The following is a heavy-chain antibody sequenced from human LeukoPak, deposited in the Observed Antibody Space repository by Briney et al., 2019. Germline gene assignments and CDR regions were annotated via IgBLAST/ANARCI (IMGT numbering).Heavy chain of an antibody. CDR1: GFTFSSYS. D-gene: IGHD4-17*01. CDR3: ARFYGDYFWGYFDY. V-gene: IGHV3-48*01. Sequence: GGSLRLSCAASGFTFSSYSMNWVRQAPGKGLEWVSYISSSSSTIYYADSVKGRFTISRDNAKNSLYLQMNSLRAEDTAVYYCARFYGDYFWGYFDYWGQGTLVTVSS. J-gene: IGHJ4*02. CDR2: ISSSSSTI.